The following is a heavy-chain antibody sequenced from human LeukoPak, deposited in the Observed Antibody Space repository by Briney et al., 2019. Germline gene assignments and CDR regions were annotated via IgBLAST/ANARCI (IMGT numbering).Heavy chain of an antibody. V-gene: IGHV3-21*01. Sequence: GGSLRLSCAASGFTFSTYSMNWVRQAPGKGLEWVSSTSSAGTYTHYADSVKGRFTISRDNAKNTLYLQMNSLRAEDTAVYYCAGLTGDAIDYWGQGNLVTVSS. CDR2: TSSAGTYT. J-gene: IGHJ4*02. CDR3: AGLTGDAIDY. CDR1: GFTFSTYS. D-gene: IGHD7-27*01.